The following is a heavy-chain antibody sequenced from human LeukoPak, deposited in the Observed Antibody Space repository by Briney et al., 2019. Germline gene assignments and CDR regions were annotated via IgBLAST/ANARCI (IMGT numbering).Heavy chain of an antibody. D-gene: IGHD4-17*01. Sequence: KPGGSLRLSCAASGFTFSSYSMNWVRQAPGKGLEWVSVIGGSGSSTNYADSVKGRFTISRDNAKNSLYLQMNSLRAEDTAVYYCARDRTYGDYVLDYWGQGTLVTVSS. CDR3: ARDRTYGDYVLDY. CDR2: IGGSGSST. V-gene: IGHV3-21*01. J-gene: IGHJ4*02. CDR1: GFTFSSYS.